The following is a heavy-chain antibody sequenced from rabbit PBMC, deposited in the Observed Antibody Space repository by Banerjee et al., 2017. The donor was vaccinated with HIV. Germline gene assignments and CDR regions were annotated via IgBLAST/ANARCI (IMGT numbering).Heavy chain of an antibody. CDR3: ARAWGYAGAAYAIAYYFYF. J-gene: IGHJ4*01. CDR2: IVAGSDGMT. V-gene: IGHV1S45*01. CDR1: GFDFSSYG. Sequence: QEQLVESGGGLVQPGGSLKLSCKASGFDFSSYGVSWVRQAPGKGLEWIGYIVAGSDGMTYYASWAKGRITISKTSSTTVTLQMTSLTAADTATYFCARAWGYAGAAYAIAYYFYFWGPGTLVTVS. D-gene: IGHD4-2*01.